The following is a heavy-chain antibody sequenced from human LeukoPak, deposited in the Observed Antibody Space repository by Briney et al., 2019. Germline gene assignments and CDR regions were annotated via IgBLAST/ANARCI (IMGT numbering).Heavy chain of an antibody. V-gene: IGHV3-23*01. J-gene: IGHJ4*02. CDR2: TSGSGSST. CDR1: GFPFSTYA. Sequence: PGGSLRLSCAVSGFPFSTYAMGWVRQAPGKGLEWVSATSGSGSSTDYADSVKGRFTISRDNAKNSLYLQMNSLRAEDTAVYYCAREYCSGGSCYRIDSWGQGTLVTVSS. CDR3: AREYCSGGSCYRIDS. D-gene: IGHD2-15*01.